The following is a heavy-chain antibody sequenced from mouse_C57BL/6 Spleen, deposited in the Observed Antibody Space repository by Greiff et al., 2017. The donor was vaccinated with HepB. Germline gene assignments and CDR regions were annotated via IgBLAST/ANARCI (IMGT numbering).Heavy chain of an antibody. V-gene: IGHV1-74*01. J-gene: IGHJ3*01. CDR3: AMITTVVGAY. D-gene: IGHD1-1*01. CDR2: IHPSDSDT. Sequence: VKQRPGQGLEWIGRIHPSDSDTNYNQKFKGKATLTVDKSSSTAYMQLSSLTSEDSAVYYCAMITTVVGAYWGQGTLVTVSA.